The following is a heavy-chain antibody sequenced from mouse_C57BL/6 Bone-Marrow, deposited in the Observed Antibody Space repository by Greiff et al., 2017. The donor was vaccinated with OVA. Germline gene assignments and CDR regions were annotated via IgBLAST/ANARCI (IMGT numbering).Heavy chain of an antibody. V-gene: IGHV5-4*01. CDR1: GFTFSSYA. CDR3: ARASSGYDAMDY. CDR2: FCDGGSYS. J-gene: IGHJ4*01. D-gene: IGHD3-2*02. Sequence: EVHLVESGGGLVKPGGSLKLSCAASGFTFSSYAMSWVRQTPEKRLEWVATFCDGGSYSYYPDNVKGRVTISRDNAKNNLYLQMSHLKSEDTAVYYCARASSGYDAMDYWGRGTSVTVSA.